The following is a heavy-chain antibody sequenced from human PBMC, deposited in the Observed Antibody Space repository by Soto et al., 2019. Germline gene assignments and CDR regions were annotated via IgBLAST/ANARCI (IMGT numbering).Heavy chain of an antibody. V-gene: IGHV3-23*01. CDR2: ISDNGGST. CDR3: AKDSSFGEYYDSSGYPDY. D-gene: IGHD3-22*01. CDR1: GFTFSNYA. Sequence: GGSLRLSCAASGFTFSNYAMSWVRQAPGKGLEWVSTISDNGGSTYSADSVKGRFTISRDNSTKTLYLQMNSLRAEDTAVYYCAKDSSFGEYYDSSGYPDYWGQGTLVTVSS. J-gene: IGHJ4*02.